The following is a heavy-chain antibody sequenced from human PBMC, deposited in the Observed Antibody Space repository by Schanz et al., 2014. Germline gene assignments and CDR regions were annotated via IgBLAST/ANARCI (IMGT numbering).Heavy chain of an antibody. CDR1: GFTFSSYA. Sequence: VQLLESGGGLVQPGGSLRLSCAASGFTFSSYAMHWVRQAPGKGLEWVAVIWSDGSGKYYADSVKGRFTISRDNSKNTLYLQMNTLRAEDTAVYYCAKDPSHGDYDYYFDYWGQGTLVTVSS. D-gene: IGHD3-22*01. CDR2: IWSDGSGK. V-gene: IGHV3-30*02. J-gene: IGHJ4*02. CDR3: AKDPSHGDYDYYFDY.